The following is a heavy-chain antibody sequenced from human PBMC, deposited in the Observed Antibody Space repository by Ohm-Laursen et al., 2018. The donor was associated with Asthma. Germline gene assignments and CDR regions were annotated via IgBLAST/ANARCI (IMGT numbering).Heavy chain of an antibody. CDR3: ASGFWSGYYSDYYYGMDV. J-gene: IGHJ6*02. D-gene: IGHD3-3*01. Sequence: ASVKVSCKASGYTFTSYAMHWVRQAPGQRLEWMGWINAGNGNTKYSQKFQGRVTITRDTSASTAYMELSSLRSEDTAVYYCASGFWSGYYSDYYYGMDVWGQGTTVTVSS. V-gene: IGHV1-3*01. CDR1: GYTFTSYA. CDR2: INAGNGNT.